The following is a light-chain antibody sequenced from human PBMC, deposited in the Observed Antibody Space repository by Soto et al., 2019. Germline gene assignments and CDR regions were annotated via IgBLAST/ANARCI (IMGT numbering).Light chain of an antibody. CDR1: QSVSNNY. Sequence: EIVLTQSPGTLSLSPGERATLSCRASQSVSNNYLAWYQQKPGQAPRLLIYGASNRATGIPDRFSGSGSGTEFTLTISSLQPDDFATYYCQHYNSYSEAFGQGTKGDIK. CDR3: QHYNSYSEA. V-gene: IGKV3-20*01. CDR2: GAS. J-gene: IGKJ1*01.